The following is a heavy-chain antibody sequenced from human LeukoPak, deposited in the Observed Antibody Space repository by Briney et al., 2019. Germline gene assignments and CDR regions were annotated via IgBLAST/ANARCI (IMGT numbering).Heavy chain of an antibody. V-gene: IGHV3-21*01. D-gene: IGHD6-13*01. CDR2: ISSSSYI. Sequence: GGSLRLSCAASGFTFSSYSMNWVRQAPGKGLEWVSSISSSSYIYYADSVKGRFTISRDNAKNSLYLQMNSLRAEDTAVYYCARLPIAAAAIDYWGQGTLVTVSS. CDR3: ARLPIAAAAIDY. CDR1: GFTFSSYS. J-gene: IGHJ4*02.